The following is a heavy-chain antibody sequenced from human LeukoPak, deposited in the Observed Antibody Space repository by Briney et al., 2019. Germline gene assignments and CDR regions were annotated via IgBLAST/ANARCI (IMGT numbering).Heavy chain of an antibody. CDR1: GFTFRIYS. Sequence: GGSLRLSCVASGFTFRIYSMNWVRQAPGKGLEWVASMSSSSSFITYADSIKGRFTISRDNAKNSLYLQMNSLRAEDTAVYYRVKNRQSSSSDFDYWGQGTLVTVSS. CDR3: VKNRQSSSSDFDY. V-gene: IGHV3-21*06. J-gene: IGHJ4*02. D-gene: IGHD6-6*01. CDR2: MSSSSSFI.